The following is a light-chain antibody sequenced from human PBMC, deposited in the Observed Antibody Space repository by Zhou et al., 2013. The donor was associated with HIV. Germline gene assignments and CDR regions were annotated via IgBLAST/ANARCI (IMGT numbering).Light chain of an antibody. J-gene: IGKJ4*01. CDR1: QSVSSY. Sequence: EIVLTQSPVTLSLSPGERATLSCRASQSVSSYLAWYQQEPGQPPRLLIYDASNRATGIPARFSGSGSGTDFTLTISSLEPEDSAVYYCQQRNNWLTFGGGTKVEIK. CDR3: QQRNNWLT. CDR2: DAS. V-gene: IGKV3-11*01.